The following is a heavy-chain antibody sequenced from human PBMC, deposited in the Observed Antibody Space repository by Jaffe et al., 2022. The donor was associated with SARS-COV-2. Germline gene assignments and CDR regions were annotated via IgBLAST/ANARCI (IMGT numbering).Heavy chain of an antibody. Sequence: EVQLVESGGGLVQPGGSLRLSCAASGFTFSSYEMNWVRQAPGKGLEWVSYISSSGSTIYYADSVKGRFTISRDNAKNSLYLQMNSLRAEDTAVYYCARVTLDYGDYEGYYYGMDVWGQGTTVTVSS. CDR2: ISSSGSTI. D-gene: IGHD4-17*01. J-gene: IGHJ6*02. V-gene: IGHV3-48*03. CDR3: ARVTLDYGDYEGYYYGMDV. CDR1: GFTFSSYE.